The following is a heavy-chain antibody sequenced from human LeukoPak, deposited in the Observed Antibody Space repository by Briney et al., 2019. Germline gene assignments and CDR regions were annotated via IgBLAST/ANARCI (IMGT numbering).Heavy chain of an antibody. J-gene: IGHJ4*02. D-gene: IGHD6-19*01. CDR1: GYTFTGYY. V-gene: IGHV1-2*02. CDR2: INPNSGGT. CDR3: ARSSRYSSGQRSFDY. Sequence: ASVKVSCRASGYTFTGYYMHWVRKALGKGLKWMGWINPNSGGTNYAQKFQGRVTMTRDTSTSTAYMVLCRLISDDTAVYYCARSSRYSSGQRSFDYWGQGTLVTVSS.